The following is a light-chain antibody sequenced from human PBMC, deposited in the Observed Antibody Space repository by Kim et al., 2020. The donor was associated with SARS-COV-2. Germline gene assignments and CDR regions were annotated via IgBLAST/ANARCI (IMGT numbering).Light chain of an antibody. CDR3: SSYASRNNYV. CDR2: DVS. CDR1: NSDVRAYNY. V-gene: IGLV2-14*03. Sequence: GQSITISCPGTNSDVRAYNYAAWYQQHPGKAPKLMIYDVSERPSGLSTRFSGSKSGNTAFLTISGLQAEDEADYYCSSYASRNNYVFGTGTKVAVL. J-gene: IGLJ1*01.